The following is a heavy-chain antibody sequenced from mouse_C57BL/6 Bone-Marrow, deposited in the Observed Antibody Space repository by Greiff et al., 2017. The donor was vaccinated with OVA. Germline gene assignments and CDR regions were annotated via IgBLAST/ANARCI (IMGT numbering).Heavy chain of an antibody. J-gene: IGHJ3*01. Sequence: VNLVESGGGLVKPGGSLKLSCAASGFTFSDYGMHWVRQAPEKGLEWVAYISSGSSTIYYADTVKGRFTISRDNAKNTLFLQMTSLRSEDTAMYYCASPIYYDYGPWFAYWGQGTLVTVSA. CDR3: ASPIYYDYGPWFAY. D-gene: IGHD2-4*01. CDR1: GFTFSDYG. V-gene: IGHV5-17*01. CDR2: ISSGSSTI.